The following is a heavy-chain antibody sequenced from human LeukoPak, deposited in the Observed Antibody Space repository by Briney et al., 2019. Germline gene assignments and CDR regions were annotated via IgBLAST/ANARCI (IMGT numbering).Heavy chain of an antibody. J-gene: IGHJ4*02. CDR1: GFTFGSYT. D-gene: IGHD2-2*03. CDR3: AKHGYCSGISCFFDF. V-gene: IGHV3-23*01. CDR2: ISGSGPYT. Sequence: QPGGSLRLSCAASGFTFGSYTMNWVRQAPGKGLEWVSGISGSGPYTFYTDSVKGRFTISRDSSKNTLYLQMNSLRAEDTALYYCAKHGYCSGISCFFDFWGQGTLVTVSS.